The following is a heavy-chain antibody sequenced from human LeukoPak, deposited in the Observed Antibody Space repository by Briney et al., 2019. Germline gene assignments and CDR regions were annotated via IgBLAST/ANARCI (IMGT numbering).Heavy chain of an antibody. CDR2: MNPNSGNT. CDR1: GYTFTSYD. Sequence: ASVKVSCKASGYTFTSYDIHWVRQATGQGLEWMGWMNPNSGNTGYAQKFQGRVTMTRNTSISTAYMELSSLRSEDTAVYYCARARRVWFGGFDPWGQGALVTVSS. J-gene: IGHJ5*02. CDR3: ARARRVWFGGFDP. V-gene: IGHV1-8*01. D-gene: IGHD3-10*01.